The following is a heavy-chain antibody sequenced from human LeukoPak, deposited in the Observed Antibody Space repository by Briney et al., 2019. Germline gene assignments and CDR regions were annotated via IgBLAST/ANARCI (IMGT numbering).Heavy chain of an antibody. V-gene: IGHV3-15*07. J-gene: IGHJ4*02. Sequence: GGSLRLSCAASSFTFSNAWMNWVRQAPGKGLEWVGRIKSKTDGGTIDYAAPVKGRFTISRDDSKNTLYLQMNSLKTEDTAVYYCTTVKYNWNDGAPDYWGQGTLVTVPS. CDR2: IKSKTDGGTI. CDR3: TTVKYNWNDGAPDY. D-gene: IGHD1-20*01. CDR1: SFTFSNAW.